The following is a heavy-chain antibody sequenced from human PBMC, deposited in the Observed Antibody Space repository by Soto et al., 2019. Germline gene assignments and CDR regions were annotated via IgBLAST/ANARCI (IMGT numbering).Heavy chain of an antibody. J-gene: IGHJ4*02. CDR2: LSGGDDST. Sequence: EVQLLESGGGLVQPGGSLRLSCAASGFTFSHFAMSWVRQAPGKGLEWVSTLSGGDDSTYYADSVKDRFTISRDNSKNTLYLQLNSLRAEDTAVYYCAKNYHYGSGTYLYYFDYWGQGTLVTVSS. V-gene: IGHV3-23*01. CDR1: GFTFSHFA. D-gene: IGHD3-10*01. CDR3: AKNYHYGSGTYLYYFDY.